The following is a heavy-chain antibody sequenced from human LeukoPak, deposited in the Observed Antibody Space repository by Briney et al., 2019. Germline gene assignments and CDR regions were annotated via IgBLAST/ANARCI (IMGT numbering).Heavy chain of an antibody. D-gene: IGHD2-15*01. CDR1: GYTLTELS. J-gene: IGHJ5*02. V-gene: IGHV1-24*01. CDR3: ATDKTDCSGGSCYSTRGWFDP. Sequence: ASVKVSCKVSGYTLTELSMHWVRQDPGKGLEWMGGFDPEDGETIYAQKFQGRVTMTEDTSTDTAYMELSSLRSEDTAVYYCATDKTDCSGGSCYSTRGWFDPWGQGTLVTVSS. CDR2: FDPEDGET.